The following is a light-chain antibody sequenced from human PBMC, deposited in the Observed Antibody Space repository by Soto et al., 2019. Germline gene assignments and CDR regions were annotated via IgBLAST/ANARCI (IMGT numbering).Light chain of an antibody. CDR2: LGS. Sequence: DIVMTPSPLSLPVTPGEPASISCRSSQSLLHSNGYNYLDWYLQKPGQSPQLLIYLGSNRASGVPDRLSGSGSGTDFTLKISRVEAEDVGVYYCMQALQILFTFGPGTKVDIK. CDR1: QSLLHSNGYNY. CDR3: MQALQILFT. J-gene: IGKJ3*01. V-gene: IGKV2-28*01.